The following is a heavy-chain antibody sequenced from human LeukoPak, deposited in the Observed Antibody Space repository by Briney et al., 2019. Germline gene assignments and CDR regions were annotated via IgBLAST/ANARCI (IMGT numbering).Heavy chain of an antibody. V-gene: IGHV1-69*13. CDR3: ARDRNYYYMDV. Sequence: SSVTVSRKASGGTFTSYPINWGRQPPGQGLAWMGGIIPIFGTANYAQKFQGRVTITADESTSTAYMELSSLRSEDTAVYYCARDRNYYYMDVWGKGTTVTISS. J-gene: IGHJ6*03. CDR1: GGTFTSYP. CDR2: IIPIFGTA.